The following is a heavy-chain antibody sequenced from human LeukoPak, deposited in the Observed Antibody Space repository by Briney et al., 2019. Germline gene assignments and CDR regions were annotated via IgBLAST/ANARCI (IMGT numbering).Heavy chain of an antibody. CDR3: AASMAGFNWFDP. Sequence: PGGSLRLSCTASGFTFGDYAMTWVRQAPGKGLVWVSRISKDGSSTNYADSVKGRFTISRDNAKNTLYLQMSSLTAEDTAVYYCAASMAGFNWFDPWGQGTLVTVSS. CDR1: GFTFGDYA. CDR2: ISKDGSST. D-gene: IGHD6-19*01. J-gene: IGHJ5*02. V-gene: IGHV3-74*01.